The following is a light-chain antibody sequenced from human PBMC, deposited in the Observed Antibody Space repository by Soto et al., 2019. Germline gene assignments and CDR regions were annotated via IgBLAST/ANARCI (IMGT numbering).Light chain of an antibody. V-gene: IGKV3-11*01. J-gene: IGKJ4*01. CDR1: QAVNGH. Sequence: ENILTQSPATLSLSAGERATLSCRASQAVNGHLAWYQHKPGQAPRLLIYEGSTRATGIPARFSGSGSGTDFILTINSLEPEDSAVYYCQQRSDWPLTLGGGTKVEI. CDR3: QQRSDWPLT. CDR2: EGS.